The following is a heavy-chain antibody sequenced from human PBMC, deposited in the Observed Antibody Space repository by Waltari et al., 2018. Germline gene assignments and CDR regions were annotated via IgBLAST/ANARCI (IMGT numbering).Heavy chain of an antibody. V-gene: IGHV1-24*01. CDR2: FDPEDGET. Sequence: QVQLVQSGAEVKKPGASVKVSCKVSGYTLTELSMHWVRQAPGKGLEWMGGFDPEDGETIYAQKFQGRVTMTEDTSTDTAYMELSSLRSEDTAVYYCATVRGDSSGYYYGTIHQYYFDYWGQGTLVTVSS. CDR1: GYTLTELS. J-gene: IGHJ4*02. CDR3: ATVRGDSSGYYYGTIHQYYFDY. D-gene: IGHD3-22*01.